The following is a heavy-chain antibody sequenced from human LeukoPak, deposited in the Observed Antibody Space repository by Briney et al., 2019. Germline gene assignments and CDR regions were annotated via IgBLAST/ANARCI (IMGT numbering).Heavy chain of an antibody. CDR3: ASLPTYCGGDCTDY. CDR1: GFTFSSYS. V-gene: IGHV3-21*01. D-gene: IGHD2-21*01. CDR2: ISSSSYI. J-gene: IGHJ4*02. Sequence: PGGSLRLSCAASGFTFSSYSMNWVRQAPGKGLEWVSSISSSSYIYYADSVKGRFTISRDNAKNSLYLQMNSLRAEDTAVYYCASLPTYCGGDCTDYWGQGTLVTVSS.